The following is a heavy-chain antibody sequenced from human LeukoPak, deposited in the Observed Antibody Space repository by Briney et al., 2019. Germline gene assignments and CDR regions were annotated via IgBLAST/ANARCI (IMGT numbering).Heavy chain of an antibody. CDR1: GFTFSSYG. D-gene: IGHD5-18*01. J-gene: IGHJ4*02. V-gene: IGHV3-30*02. CDR2: IRYDGSNK. CDR3: AKQKGYSYGLDY. Sequence: GGSLRLPCAASGFTFSSYGMHWVRQAPGRGLEWVAFIRYDGSNKYYADSVKGRFTISRDNSKNTLYLQMNSLRAEDTAVYYCAKQKGYSYGLDYWGQRTLVTVSS.